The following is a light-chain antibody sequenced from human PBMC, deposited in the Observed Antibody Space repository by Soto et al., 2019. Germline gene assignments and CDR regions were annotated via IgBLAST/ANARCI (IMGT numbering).Light chain of an antibody. CDR1: SSNIGSNT. V-gene: IGLV1-44*01. J-gene: IGLJ3*02. CDR3: AAWDDSPNGLGV. CDR2: TNN. Sequence: QSVLTQPPSASGTPGQSVTISCSGSSSNIGSNTVNWYQQLPGTAPKLVIYTNNQRPSGVSDRFSGSKSGTSASLAISGLQDEDEADYYCAAWDDSPNGLGVFGGGTKLTVL.